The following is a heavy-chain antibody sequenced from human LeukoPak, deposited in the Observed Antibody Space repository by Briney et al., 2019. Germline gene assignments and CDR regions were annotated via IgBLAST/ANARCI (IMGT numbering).Heavy chain of an antibody. J-gene: IGHJ4*02. CDR3: ARHLKGRYCSSTSCFTY. CDR1: GGSISSSSYY. Sequence: SETLSLTCTVSGGSISSSSYYWGWLRQPPGKGLEWIGSIYYSGSTYYNPSLKSRVTISVDTSKNQFSLKLNSVTAADTAVYYCARHLKGRYCSSTSCFTYWGQGTLVTVSS. D-gene: IGHD2-2*02. V-gene: IGHV4-39*01. CDR2: IYYSGST.